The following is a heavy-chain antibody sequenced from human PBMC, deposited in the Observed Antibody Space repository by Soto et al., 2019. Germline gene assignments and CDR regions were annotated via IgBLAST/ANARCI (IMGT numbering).Heavy chain of an antibody. CDR3: ARWSHWNPLYYSGMDV. D-gene: IGHD1-1*01. Sequence: QVQLVQSGAEVKKPGSSVNVSCKASGGTFGNFTISWVRQAPGQGLEWMGGIIPLFQTANYALKFQGRVKITADESTTTAYMELNSLRSEDTAVYYCARWSHWNPLYYSGMDVWGQGTTVIVSS. CDR1: GGTFGNFT. CDR2: IIPLFQTA. V-gene: IGHV1-69*01. J-gene: IGHJ6*02.